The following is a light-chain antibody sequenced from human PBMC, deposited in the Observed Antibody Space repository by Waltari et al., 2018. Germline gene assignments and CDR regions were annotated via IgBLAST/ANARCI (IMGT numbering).Light chain of an antibody. V-gene: IGKV3-20*01. J-gene: IGKJ1*01. CDR3: QQYGNSPGT. Sequence: EIVLTQSPGTLSLSPGERAPLSCRASQNISSNYLAWYQQRPGQAPRLLIYVASSRATAIPDRFGGSGSGTDFTLTISRLDPEDFAVYFCQQYGNSPGTFGQGTKVEIK. CDR1: QNISSNY. CDR2: VAS.